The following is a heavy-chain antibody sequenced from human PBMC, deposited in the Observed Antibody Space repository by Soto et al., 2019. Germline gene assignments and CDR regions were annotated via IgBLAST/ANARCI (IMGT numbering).Heavy chain of an antibody. CDR1: GFTFDDYG. V-gene: IGHV3-20*04. D-gene: IGHD3-22*01. Sequence: PGGSLRLSCAASGFTFDDYGMSWVRQAPGKGLEWDSGINWNGGSTGYADSVKGRFTISRDNAKNSLYLQMNSLRAEDTALYYCASAISYYYDSISPYESRDAFDIWGQGTMVTVSS. J-gene: IGHJ3*02. CDR2: INWNGGST. CDR3: ASAISYYYDSISPYESRDAFDI.